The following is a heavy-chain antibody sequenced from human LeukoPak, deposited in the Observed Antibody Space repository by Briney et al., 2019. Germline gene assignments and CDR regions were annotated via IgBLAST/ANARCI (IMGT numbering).Heavy chain of an antibody. D-gene: IGHD4/OR15-4a*01. Sequence: PGGSLRLSCAASGFTFSSYNMNWVRQAPGKGLEWVSSISSSISIYYADSVKGRFTISRDNSKNTLYLQMNSLRTEDTAVYYCARRAGAYSHPYDYWGQGTLVTVSS. J-gene: IGHJ4*02. V-gene: IGHV3-69-1*01. CDR3: ARRAGAYSHPYDY. CDR1: GFTFSSYN. CDR2: ISSSISI.